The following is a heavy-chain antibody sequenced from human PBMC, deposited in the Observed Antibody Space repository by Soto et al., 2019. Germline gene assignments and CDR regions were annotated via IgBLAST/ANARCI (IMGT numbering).Heavy chain of an antibody. CDR3: AMIVGATEVDY. Sequence: QVQLVQSGAEVKKPGASVKVSCKASGYTLTSYYMHWVRQAPGQGLEWMGIINPSGGSTSYAQKFQGRVTMTRDTSTSTVYMELSSLRSEDTAVYYCAMIVGATEVDYWGQGTLVTVSS. CDR2: INPSGGST. J-gene: IGHJ4*02. V-gene: IGHV1-46*01. D-gene: IGHD1-26*01. CDR1: GYTLTSYY.